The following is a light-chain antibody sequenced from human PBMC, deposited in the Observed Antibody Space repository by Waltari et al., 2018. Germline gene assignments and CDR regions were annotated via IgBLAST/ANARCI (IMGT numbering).Light chain of an antibody. CDR2: SNN. V-gene: IGLV1-44*01. CDR1: SSNIGSKT. J-gene: IGLJ3*02. CDR3: VAWDDSLNGRV. Sequence: QSVLTQPPSASGTPGQRVTISCSGSSSNIGSKTVNWYQQVPGTAPKLLIYSNNQRPSGVPDRCAGAKSGTSASLVISGLQSEDEADYYCVAWDDSLNGRVFGGGTKLTVL.